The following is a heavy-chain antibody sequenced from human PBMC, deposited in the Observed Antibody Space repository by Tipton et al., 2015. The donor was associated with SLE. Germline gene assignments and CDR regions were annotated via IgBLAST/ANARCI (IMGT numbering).Heavy chain of an antibody. CDR2: VSTNGLGT. CDR3: AKPTAGGLDY. V-gene: IGHV3-23*01. J-gene: IGHJ4*02. Sequence: SLRLSCAASGFTFSSFAMNWVRQAPGKGLEWVSTVSTNGLGTYYLGSVKGLFSISRDNSKNTVYLQMDNLRAEDTAIYYCAKPTAGGLDYWGQGTLVTVSS. CDR1: GFTFSSFA. D-gene: IGHD6-13*01.